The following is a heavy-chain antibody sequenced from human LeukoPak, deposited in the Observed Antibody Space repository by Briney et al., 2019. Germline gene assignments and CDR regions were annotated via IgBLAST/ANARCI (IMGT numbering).Heavy chain of an antibody. J-gene: IGHJ4*02. CDR2: IYYSGST. D-gene: IGHD2-21*02. Sequence: SETLSLTCTVSGGSISSGGYYWSWIRQHPGKGLEWIGYIYYSGSTYYNPSLKSRVTISVDTSKNQFSLKLSSVTAADTAVYYCAKGRTSCGGDCYSSYRLFDYWGRGTLVTVSS. V-gene: IGHV4-31*03. CDR1: GGSISSGGYY. CDR3: AKGRTSCGGDCYSSYRLFDY.